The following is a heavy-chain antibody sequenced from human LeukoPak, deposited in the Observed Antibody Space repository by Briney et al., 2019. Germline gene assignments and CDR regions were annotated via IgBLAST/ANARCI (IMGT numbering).Heavy chain of an antibody. J-gene: IGHJ5*02. Sequence: GASVKVSCKASGYTFTSYAVHWVRQAPGQRLEWMGWINAGNGNTKYSQEFQGRVTITRDTSASTAYMELSSLRSEDTAVYYCARLTYYYDSSGQNWFDPRGQGTLVTVSS. CDR3: ARLTYYYDSSGQNWFDP. D-gene: IGHD3-22*01. CDR1: GYTFTSYA. V-gene: IGHV1-3*01. CDR2: INAGNGNT.